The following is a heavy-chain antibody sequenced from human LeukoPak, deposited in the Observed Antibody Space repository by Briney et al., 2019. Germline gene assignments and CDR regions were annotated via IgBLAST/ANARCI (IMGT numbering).Heavy chain of an antibody. CDR3: ARVDPVGAASYYFDY. V-gene: IGHV4-59*01. J-gene: IGHJ4*02. CDR1: GGSISSYY. D-gene: IGHD1-26*01. Sequence: SETLSLTCTVSGGSISSYYWSWIRQPPGKGLEWIGYIYYSGSTNHNPSLKSRVTISVDTSKNQFSLKLSSVTAADTAVYYCARVDPVGAASYYFDYWGQGTLVTVSS. CDR2: IYYSGST.